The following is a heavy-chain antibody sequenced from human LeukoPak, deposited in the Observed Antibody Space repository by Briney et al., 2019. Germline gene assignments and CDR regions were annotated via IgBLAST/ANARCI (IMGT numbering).Heavy chain of an antibody. Sequence: SVKVSCKASGGTFSSYAISWVRLAPGQGLEWMGGIIPIFGTANYAQKFQGRVTITADESTSTAYMELSSLRSEDTAVYYCARWAGITMIIRAWGQGTLVTVSS. CDR3: ARWAGITMIIRA. J-gene: IGHJ5*02. CDR2: IIPIFGTA. D-gene: IGHD3-22*01. CDR1: GGTFSSYA. V-gene: IGHV1-69*13.